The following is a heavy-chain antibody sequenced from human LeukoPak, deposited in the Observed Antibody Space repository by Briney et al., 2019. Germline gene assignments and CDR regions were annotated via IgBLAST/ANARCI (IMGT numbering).Heavy chain of an antibody. J-gene: IGHJ4*02. CDR2: ISRSSSYI. V-gene: IGHV3-21*01. D-gene: IGHD2-2*02. CDR3: ARVFCSSTSCYKGNFDC. CDR1: GFTFSSYS. Sequence: GGSLRLSCAASGFTFSSYSMNWVRQAPGKGLEWVSSISRSSSYIYYADSVKGRFTISRDNAKNSLYLQMNSLRAEDTAVYYCARVFCSSTSCYKGNFDCWGQGTLVTVSS.